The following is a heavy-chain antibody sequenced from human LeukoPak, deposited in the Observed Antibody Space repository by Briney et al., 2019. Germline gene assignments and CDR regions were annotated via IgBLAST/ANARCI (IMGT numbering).Heavy chain of an antibody. CDR1: GLTFSSYA. V-gene: IGHV3-23*01. Sequence: SGGSLRLSCAASGLTFSSYAMSWVRQAPGKGLEWVSAISGSDGITYHADSMKGRFTISRDNSKNTLYLQMNSLRADDTAVYYCAKGPIFGVVRSFDYWGQGTLVTVSS. CDR2: ISGSDGIT. D-gene: IGHD3-3*01. J-gene: IGHJ4*02. CDR3: AKGPIFGVVRSFDY.